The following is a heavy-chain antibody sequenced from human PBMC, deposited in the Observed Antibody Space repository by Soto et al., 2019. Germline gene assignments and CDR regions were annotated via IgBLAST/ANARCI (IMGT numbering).Heavy chain of an antibody. V-gene: IGHV3-30*18. Sequence: QVQLVESGGGVVQPGRSLRLSCAASGFTFSSYGMHWVRQAPGKGLEWVAVISYDGSNKYYADSVKGRFTISRDNSKNTLYLQMNSLRAEDTAVYYCAKDTDTAMGIGRNDGMDVWGQGTTVTVSS. CDR3: AKDTDTAMGIGRNDGMDV. D-gene: IGHD5-18*01. CDR1: GFTFSSYG. CDR2: ISYDGSNK. J-gene: IGHJ6*02.